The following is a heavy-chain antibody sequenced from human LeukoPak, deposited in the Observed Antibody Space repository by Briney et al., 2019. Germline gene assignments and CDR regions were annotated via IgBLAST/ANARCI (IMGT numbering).Heavy chain of an antibody. D-gene: IGHD1-26*01. CDR1: DGSISGYY. V-gene: IGHV4-4*07. Sequence: SETLSLTCTVSDGSISGYYWSWIRQPAGKGLEWIGRIYTSGSTNYNPSLKSRVTMSVDTSKNQFSLKLSSVTAADTAVYYCARESKEWELQNYWGQGTLVTVSS. J-gene: IGHJ4*02. CDR2: IYTSGST. CDR3: ARESKEWELQNY.